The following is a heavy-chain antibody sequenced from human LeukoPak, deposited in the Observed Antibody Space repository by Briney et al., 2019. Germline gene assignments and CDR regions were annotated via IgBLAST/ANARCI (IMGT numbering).Heavy chain of an antibody. Sequence: PSETLSLTCIVSGGSISGYYWSWIRQPPGKGLEWIGYIYYSGSTNYNPSLKSRVTISIDTSKNQFSLKLSSVTAADTAVYYCARTNYFDSSGYFYDDYWGQGTLVTVSS. CDR1: GGSISGYY. V-gene: IGHV4-59*01. CDR2: IYYSGST. D-gene: IGHD3-22*01. J-gene: IGHJ4*02. CDR3: ARTNYFDSSGYFYDDY.